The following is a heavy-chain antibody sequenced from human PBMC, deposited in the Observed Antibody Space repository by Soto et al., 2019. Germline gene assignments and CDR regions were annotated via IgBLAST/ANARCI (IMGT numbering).Heavy chain of an antibody. CDR1: GFSFSSYL. CDR3: ATGPHVEMATIL. J-gene: IGHJ4*02. V-gene: IGHV3-7*01. D-gene: IGHD5-12*01. CDR2: IKQEGSEQ. Sequence: EGCRRRSWGARGFSFSSYLMSWVRQAPGKGLEWVAKIKQEGSEQNYVGSVKGRFTIPRDNAKNSLYLQMDSLRAEDTAVYYCATGPHVEMATILWGQLCLVTVSS.